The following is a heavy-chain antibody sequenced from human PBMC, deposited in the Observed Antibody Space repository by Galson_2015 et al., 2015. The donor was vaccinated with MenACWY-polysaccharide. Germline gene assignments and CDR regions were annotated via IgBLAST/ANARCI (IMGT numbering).Heavy chain of an antibody. CDR3: ARDAGGTEDY. J-gene: IGHJ4*02. CDR2: INTYNGNT. Sequence: SVKVSCKASGYTFNNYAINWVRQAPGQGLEWMGWINTYNGNTNYAQKVHGRVTVTADSNTAYMELQSLRSDDTAVYYCARDAGGTEDYWGQGTPVTVSS. D-gene: IGHD2-15*01. CDR1: GYTFNNYA. V-gene: IGHV1-18*04.